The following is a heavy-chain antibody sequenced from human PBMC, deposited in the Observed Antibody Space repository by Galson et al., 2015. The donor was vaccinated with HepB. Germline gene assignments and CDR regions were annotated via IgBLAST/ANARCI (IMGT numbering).Heavy chain of an antibody. D-gene: IGHD3-10*01. Sequence: SVKVSCKASGYTFTSYAMHWVRQAPGQRLEWMGWINAGNGNTKYSQKFQGRVTITRDTSASKAYMELSSLRSEDTAVYYCARGALNYYGSGQDYWGQGTLVTVSS. CDR3: ARGALNYYGSGQDY. V-gene: IGHV1-3*01. CDR1: GYTFTSYA. CDR2: INAGNGNT. J-gene: IGHJ4*02.